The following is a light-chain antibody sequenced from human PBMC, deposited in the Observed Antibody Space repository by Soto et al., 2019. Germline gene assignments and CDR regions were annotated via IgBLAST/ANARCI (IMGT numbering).Light chain of an antibody. CDR2: DAS. V-gene: IGKV1-5*01. Sequence: DIQMTQSPSTLSASVGDRVTITCRASQSISSWLAWYQQKPGKAPKLLIYDASSLESGVPSRFSGSGSGSEFTLTISSLQPDDFATYYCQQYNSYSQGFVHGTKVDIK. J-gene: IGKJ3*01. CDR1: QSISSW. CDR3: QQYNSYSQG.